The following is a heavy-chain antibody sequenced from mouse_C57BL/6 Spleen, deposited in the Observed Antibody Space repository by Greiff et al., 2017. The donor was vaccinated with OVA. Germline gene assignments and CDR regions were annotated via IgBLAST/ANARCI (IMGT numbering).Heavy chain of an antibody. CDR3: ARRAYSNPFDY. V-gene: IGHV1-50*01. D-gene: IGHD2-5*01. CDR1: GYTFTSYW. CDR2: IDPSDSYT. J-gene: IGHJ2*01. Sequence: QVQLQQPGAELVKPGASVKLSCKASGYTFTSYWMQWVKQRPGQGLEWIGEIDPSDSYTTYNQKFKGKATLTVDTSSSTAYMQLSSLTSEDSAVYYCARRAYSNPFDYWGQGTTLTVSS.